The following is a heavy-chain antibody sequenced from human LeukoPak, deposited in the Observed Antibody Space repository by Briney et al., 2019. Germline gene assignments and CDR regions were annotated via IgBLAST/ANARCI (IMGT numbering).Heavy chain of an antibody. D-gene: IGHD5-18*01. CDR3: AREQGYSYGYFDY. CDR2: IYYSGST. Sequence: SETLSLTCTVSGGSISSYYWSWIRQPPGKGLEWIGYIYYSGSTNYNPSLKSRVTISVDTSKNQFSLKLSSVTAADTAAYYCAREQGYSYGYFDYWGQGTLVTVSS. J-gene: IGHJ4*02. CDR1: GGSISSYY. V-gene: IGHV4-59*01.